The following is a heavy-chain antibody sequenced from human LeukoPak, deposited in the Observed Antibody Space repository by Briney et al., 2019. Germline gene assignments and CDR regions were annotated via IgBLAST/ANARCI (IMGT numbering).Heavy chain of an antibody. CDR1: GGSFSGYY. D-gene: IGHD5-24*01. CDR2: INPRGST. V-gene: IGHV4-34*01. J-gene: IGHJ4*02. Sequence: PSETLSLTCGVYGGSFSGYYWRWIRQPPGKGLEWIGEINPRGSTNYNPSLKSRVTLSADTSKNQFSLTLNSVTAADTAVYYCARRRLGYYFDYWGQGTLVTVSS. CDR3: ARRRLGYYFDY.